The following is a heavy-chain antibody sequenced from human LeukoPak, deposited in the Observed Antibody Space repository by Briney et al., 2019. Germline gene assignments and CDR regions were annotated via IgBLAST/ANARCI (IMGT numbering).Heavy chain of an antibody. CDR2: ISSSGNTI. D-gene: IGHD3-10*02. Sequence: GGSLRLSCAASGFTFSSYSMNWVRQAPGKGLEWVSYISSSGNTIYYADSVKGRFTISRDNAKNSLYLQMNSLRAEDTAVYYCAELGITMIGGVWGKGTTVTISS. CDR3: AELGITMIGGV. J-gene: IGHJ6*04. V-gene: IGHV3-48*04. CDR1: GFTFSSYS.